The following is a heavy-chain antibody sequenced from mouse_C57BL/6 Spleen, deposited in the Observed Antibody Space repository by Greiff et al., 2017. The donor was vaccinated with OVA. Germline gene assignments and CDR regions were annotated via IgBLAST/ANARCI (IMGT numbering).Heavy chain of an antibody. Sequence: VKLMESGAELVKPGASVKISCKASGYAFSSYWMNWVKQRPGKGLEWIGQIYPGDGDTNYNGKFKGKATLTADKSSSTAYMQLSSLTSEDSAVYFCARRFSSSYWYFDVWGTGTTVTVSS. J-gene: IGHJ1*03. CDR3: ARRFSSSYWYFDV. CDR1: GYAFSSYW. V-gene: IGHV1-80*01. D-gene: IGHD1-1*01. CDR2: IYPGDGDT.